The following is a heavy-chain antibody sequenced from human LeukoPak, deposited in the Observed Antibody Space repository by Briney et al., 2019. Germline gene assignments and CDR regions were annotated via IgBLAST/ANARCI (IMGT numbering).Heavy chain of an antibody. CDR3: VHGYSFGPYGMDV. Sequence: PGGSLRLSCAASGFPFSSYAMHWVRQAPGKGLEYVSAISDSGGSTYYADPVKGRFTISRDNSKNTLYLQMSSLRAEDTAVYFCVHGYSFGPYGMDVWGQGTTVTVSS. V-gene: IGHV3-64D*09. CDR1: GFPFSSYA. D-gene: IGHD2-15*01. J-gene: IGHJ6*02. CDR2: ISDSGGST.